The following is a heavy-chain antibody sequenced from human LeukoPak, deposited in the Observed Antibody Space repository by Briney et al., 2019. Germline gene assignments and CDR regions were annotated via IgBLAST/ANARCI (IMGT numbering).Heavy chain of an antibody. Sequence: SETLSLTCAVYGGSFSGYYWSWIRQPPGKGLEWIGYIYYSGSTNYNPSLKSRVTISVDTSKNQFSLKLSSVTAADTAVYYCARGSSSSFRPYYYYYYMDVWGKGTTVTVSS. J-gene: IGHJ6*03. CDR1: GGSFSGYY. V-gene: IGHV4-59*01. CDR3: ARGSSSSFRPYYYYYYMDV. D-gene: IGHD6-6*01. CDR2: IYYSGST.